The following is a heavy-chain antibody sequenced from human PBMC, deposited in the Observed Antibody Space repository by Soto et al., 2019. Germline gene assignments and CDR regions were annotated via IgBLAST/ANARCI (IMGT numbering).Heavy chain of an antibody. V-gene: IGHV3-30-3*01. Sequence: GGSLRLSCAASGFTFSSYAMHWVRQAPGKGLEWVVVISYDGSNKYYADSVKGRFTISRDNSKNTLYLQMNSLRAEDTAVYYCARDPYYDFWSGYPDYWGQGTLVTVSS. CDR2: ISYDGSNK. CDR3: ARDPYYDFWSGYPDY. J-gene: IGHJ4*02. CDR1: GFTFSSYA. D-gene: IGHD3-3*01.